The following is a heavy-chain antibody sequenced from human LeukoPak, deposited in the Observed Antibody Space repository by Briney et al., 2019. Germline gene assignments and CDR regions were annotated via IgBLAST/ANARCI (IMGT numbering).Heavy chain of an antibody. CDR3: ARAKKAVAGFFDY. J-gene: IGHJ4*02. V-gene: IGHV4-59*01. Sequence: PSETLSLTCTVSGDSISYYWSWIRQPPGKGLEWIGYIYYSGSTNYNPSLKSRVTMSLDTSKNQLSLKLSSVTAADTAVYYCARAKKAVAGFFDYWGQGTLSPSPQ. CDR2: IYYSGST. CDR1: GDSISYY. D-gene: IGHD6-19*01.